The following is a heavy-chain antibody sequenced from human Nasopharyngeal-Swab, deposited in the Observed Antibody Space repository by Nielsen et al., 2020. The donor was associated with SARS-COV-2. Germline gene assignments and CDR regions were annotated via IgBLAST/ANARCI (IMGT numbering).Heavy chain of an antibody. CDR1: GFTLADYY. Sequence: GGSLRLSCVASGFTLADYYMDWVRQAPGKGLEWLGHSRVKAKSYTAEYAASVTGRFTFSREESKNVLYLQMNSLRAEDTAVYYCARDVGRLIRNAHMDVWGKGTTVTVSS. J-gene: IGHJ6*03. V-gene: IGHV3-72*01. CDR3: ARDVGRLIRNAHMDV. CDR2: SRVKAKSYTA. D-gene: IGHD3-16*01.